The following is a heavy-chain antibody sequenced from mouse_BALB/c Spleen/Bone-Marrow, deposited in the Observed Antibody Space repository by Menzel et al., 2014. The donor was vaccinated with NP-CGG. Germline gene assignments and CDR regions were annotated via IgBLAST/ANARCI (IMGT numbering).Heavy chain of an antibody. CDR3: ARARSTVITTWYFDV. J-gene: IGHJ1*01. CDR2: FAPGSGNT. CDR1: GYTFTSYW. Sequence: DLVKPVASVKLSCKASGYTFTSYWINWIKQRPGQGLEWIGRFAPGSGNTYYNEMFKGKATLTVDTSSSTAYIQLSSLSSEDSAVYFCARARSTVITTWYFDVWGAGTTVTVSS. V-gene: IGHV1S41*01. D-gene: IGHD2-4*01.